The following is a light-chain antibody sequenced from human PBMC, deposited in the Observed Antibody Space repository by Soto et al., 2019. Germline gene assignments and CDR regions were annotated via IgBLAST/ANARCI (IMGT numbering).Light chain of an antibody. Sequence: QSALTHPPSASGSPGHSVAISCTGTSSDVGAYNYVSWYQHHPGKAPKLMVYEVNKRPSGVPDRFSGSKSGNTASLTVSGLQAEDEADYYCTSHAGTINFHYIFGTGTKVTVL. J-gene: IGLJ1*01. CDR1: SSDVGAYNY. V-gene: IGLV2-8*01. CDR3: TSHAGTINFHYI. CDR2: EVN.